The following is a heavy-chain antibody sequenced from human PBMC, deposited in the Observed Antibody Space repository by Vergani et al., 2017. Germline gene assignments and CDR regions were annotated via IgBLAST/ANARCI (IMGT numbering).Heavy chain of an antibody. CDR3: ARGLTVVVVAATRGMDV. CDR2: INHSGST. J-gene: IGHJ6*02. Sequence: QVQLQQWGAGLLKPSETLSLTCAVYGGSFSGYYWSWIRQPPGKGLEWIGEINHSGSTNYNPSLKSRVTISVDTSQNQFSLKLSSVTAADTAVYYCARGLTVVVVAATRGMDVWGQGTTVTVSS. V-gene: IGHV4-34*01. CDR1: GGSFSGYY. D-gene: IGHD2-15*01.